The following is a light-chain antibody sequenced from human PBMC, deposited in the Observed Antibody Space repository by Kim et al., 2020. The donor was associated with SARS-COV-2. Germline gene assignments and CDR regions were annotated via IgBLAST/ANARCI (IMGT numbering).Light chain of an antibody. CDR2: GAS. CDR1: QVINSY. CDR3: QQYYSFPWT. Sequence: ASTGDRVTISCRVSQVINSYLAWYQQKPGKAPELLIYGASTLQSGVPSRFSGNGSGTDFSLTISCLQSEDFATYYCQQYYSFPWTFGQGTKVDIK. V-gene: IGKV1D-8*01. J-gene: IGKJ1*01.